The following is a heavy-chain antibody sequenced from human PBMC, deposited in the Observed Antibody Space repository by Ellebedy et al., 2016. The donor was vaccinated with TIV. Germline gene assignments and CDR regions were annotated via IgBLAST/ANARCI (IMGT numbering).Heavy chain of an antibody. CDR2: ISSSSDYI. Sequence: GESLKISCAASGFTFSNYNMNWVRQAPGNGLEWVSSISSSSDYINYADSVKGRFTISRDNAKNSLYLQINSLRAEATAVYYCARDSSYYDFWSGYYGLSGPSGMDVWGQGTTVTVSS. D-gene: IGHD3-3*01. CDR3: ARDSSYYDFWSGYYGLSGPSGMDV. CDR1: GFTFSNYN. J-gene: IGHJ6*02. V-gene: IGHV3-21*01.